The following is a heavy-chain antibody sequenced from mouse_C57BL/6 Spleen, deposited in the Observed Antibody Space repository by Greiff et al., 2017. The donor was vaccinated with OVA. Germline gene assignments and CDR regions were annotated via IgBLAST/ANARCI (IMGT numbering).Heavy chain of an antibody. CDR3: VRGDYYGPSSYAMDY. CDR1: GFSFNTYA. V-gene: IGHV10-1*01. Sequence: EVNVVESGGGLVQPKGSLKLSCAASGFSFNTYAMNWVRQAPGKGLEWVARIRSKSNNYATYYADSVKDRFTISRDDSESMLYLQMNNLKTEDTAMYYCVRGDYYGPSSYAMDYWGQGTSVTVSS. J-gene: IGHJ4*01. D-gene: IGHD2-1*01. CDR2: IRSKSNNYAT.